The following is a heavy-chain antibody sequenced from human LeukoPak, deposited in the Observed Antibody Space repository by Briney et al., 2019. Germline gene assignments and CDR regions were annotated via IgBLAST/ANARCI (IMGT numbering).Heavy chain of an antibody. V-gene: IGHV3-23*01. J-gene: IGHJ5*02. CDR2: ISGSGGST. D-gene: IGHD3-3*01. CDR3: AKGGYDFWSGSLWFDP. Sequence: PGGSLRLSCAASGFTFSSYAMSWVRQAPGKGLEGVSAISGSGGSTYYADSVKGRFTISRDNSKNTLYLQVNSLRAEDTAVYYCAKGGYDFWSGSLWFDPWGQGTLVTVSS. CDR1: GFTFSSYA.